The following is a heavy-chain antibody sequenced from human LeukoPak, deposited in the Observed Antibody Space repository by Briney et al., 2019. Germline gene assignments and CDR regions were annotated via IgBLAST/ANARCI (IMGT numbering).Heavy chain of an antibody. V-gene: IGHV4-39*01. CDR1: GGSIRSSYYY. D-gene: IGHD5-18*01. CDR3: ARQFRYSYGPFDY. Sequence: PSETLSLTCTVSGGSIRSSYYYWGWIRQPPGKGLEWIGSIYDSGSTYYNPSLKSRVTISVDTSKNQFSLKLSSVTAADTAVYYCARQFRYSYGPFDYWGQGTLVTVSS. CDR2: IYDSGST. J-gene: IGHJ4*02.